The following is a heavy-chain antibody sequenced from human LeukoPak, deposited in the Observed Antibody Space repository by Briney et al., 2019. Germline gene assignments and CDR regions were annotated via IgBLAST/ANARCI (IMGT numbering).Heavy chain of an antibody. J-gene: IGHJ4*02. Sequence: QPGGSLRLSCAASGFTFSSYEMNWVRQAPGKGLEWVAVIWYDGSNKYYADSVKGRFTISRDNSKNTLYLQMNSLRAEDTAVYYCARDSGGFDYWGQGTLVTVSS. CDR1: GFTFSSYE. CDR3: ARDSGGFDY. CDR2: IWYDGSNK. D-gene: IGHD6-25*01. V-gene: IGHV3-33*08.